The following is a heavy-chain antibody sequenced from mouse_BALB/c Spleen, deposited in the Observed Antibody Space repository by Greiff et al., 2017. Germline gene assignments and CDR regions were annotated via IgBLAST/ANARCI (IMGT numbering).Heavy chain of an antibody. D-gene: IGHD2-2*01. CDR3: ASGYDGFAY. Sequence: QVQLQQPGAELVRPGASVKLSCKASGYSFTSYWMNWVKQRPGQGLEWIGMIHRSDSETRLNQKFKDKATLTVDKSSSTAYMQLSSPTSEDSAVYYCASGYDGFAYWGQGTLVTVSA. J-gene: IGHJ3*01. CDR2: IHRSDSET. CDR1: GYSFTSYW. V-gene: IGHV1-74*01.